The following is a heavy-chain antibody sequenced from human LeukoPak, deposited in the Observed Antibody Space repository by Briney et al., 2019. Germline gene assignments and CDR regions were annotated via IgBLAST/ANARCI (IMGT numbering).Heavy chain of an antibody. CDR2: INLNSGGT. D-gene: IGHD3-10*01. J-gene: IGHJ4*02. CDR3: ARGYGSGSYTY. CDR1: GYTFTGYY. V-gene: IGHV1-2*02. Sequence: ASVKVSCKASGYTFTGYYMHWVRQAPGQGLEWMGWINLNSGGTNYAQKFQGRVTMTRDTSISTAYMELSRLRSDDTAVYYCARGYGSGSYTYWGQGTLVTVSS.